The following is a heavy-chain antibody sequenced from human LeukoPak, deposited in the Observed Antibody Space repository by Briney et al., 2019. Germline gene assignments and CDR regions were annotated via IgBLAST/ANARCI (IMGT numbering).Heavy chain of an antibody. Sequence: GGSLRLSCVASGFTFSRFAMSWVRQAAGSGLEWVSAIRADGGNTYYADSVKGRFTVSRDNSKNTLFLQMNSPRADDTAAYYCAKSPQWEPRYFEVWGRGTLVAVSS. D-gene: IGHD1-26*01. CDR3: AKSPQWEPRYFEV. V-gene: IGHV3-23*01. J-gene: IGHJ2*01. CDR2: IRADGGNT. CDR1: GFTFSRFA.